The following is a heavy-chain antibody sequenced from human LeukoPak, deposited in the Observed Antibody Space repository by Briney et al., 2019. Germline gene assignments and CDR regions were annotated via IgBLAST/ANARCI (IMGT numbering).Heavy chain of an antibody. CDR1: GFTVSSNY. V-gene: IGHV3-53*01. D-gene: IGHD6-19*01. Sequence: GGSLRLSCAASGFTVSSNYMSWVRQPPGKGLEWVSVIYSGGSTYYADSVKGRFTISRDNSKNTLYLQMISLRAEDTAVYYCARVTVAVAGTGFGYWGQGTLVTVSS. CDR2: IYSGGST. J-gene: IGHJ4*02. CDR3: ARVTVAVAGTGFGY.